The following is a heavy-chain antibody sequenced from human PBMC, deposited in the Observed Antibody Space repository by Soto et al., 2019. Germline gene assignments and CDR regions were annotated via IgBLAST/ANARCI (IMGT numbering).Heavy chain of an antibody. CDR1: GFTFSSFH. D-gene: IGHD3-10*01. CDR2: ITCSGNNK. Sequence: GGSLRLSCAASGFTFSSFHMNWVRQAPGKGLEWVADITCSGNNKYYADSVKGRFTISRDNSQNTLYLQMNSLRADDTAVYFCARRGSGINAFDIWGQGTMVTVSS. CDR3: ARRGSGINAFDI. J-gene: IGHJ3*02. V-gene: IGHV3-33*08.